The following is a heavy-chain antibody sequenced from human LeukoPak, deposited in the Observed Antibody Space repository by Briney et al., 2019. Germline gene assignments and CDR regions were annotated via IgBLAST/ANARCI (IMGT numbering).Heavy chain of an antibody. CDR3: ARGISDSSGYYYDDY. D-gene: IGHD3-22*01. Sequence: SETLSLTCAVYGGSFSGYYWSWIRQPPGKGLEWIGEINHSGSTNYNPSLKSRVTISVDTSKNQFSLKLSSVTAADTAVYYCARGISDSSGYYYDDYWGQGTLVTVSS. CDR2: INHSGST. CDR1: GGSFSGYY. J-gene: IGHJ4*02. V-gene: IGHV4-34*01.